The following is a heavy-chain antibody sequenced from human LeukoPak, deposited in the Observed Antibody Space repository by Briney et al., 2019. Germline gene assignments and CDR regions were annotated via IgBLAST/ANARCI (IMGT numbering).Heavy chain of an antibody. D-gene: IGHD2-15*01. CDR3: ARQTTSRSGPLDY. Sequence: GASLKISCKGSGYVFTSYWIGWVRPLPGKGLEWMGIIYPGDSDTRYSPSYQGQVTILADKSISTAYLQWSSLKASDTAMYYCARQTTSRSGPLDYWGQGTLVTVSS. J-gene: IGHJ4*02. V-gene: IGHV5-51*01. CDR2: IYPGDSDT. CDR1: GYVFTSYW.